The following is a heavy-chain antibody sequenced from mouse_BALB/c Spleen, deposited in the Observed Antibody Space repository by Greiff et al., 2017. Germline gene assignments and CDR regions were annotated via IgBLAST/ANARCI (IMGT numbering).Heavy chain of an antibody. D-gene: IGHD3-1*01. CDR1: GFTFSSYA. V-gene: IGHV5-6-5*01. CDR2: ISSGGST. J-gene: IGHJ3*01. CDR3: ARRGTAHLAY. Sequence: EVQVVESGGGLVKPGGSLKLSCAASGFTFSSYAMSWVRQTPEKRLEWVASISSGGSTYYPDSVKGRFTISRDNARNILYLQMSSLRSEDTAMYYCARRGTAHLAYWGQGTLVTVSA.